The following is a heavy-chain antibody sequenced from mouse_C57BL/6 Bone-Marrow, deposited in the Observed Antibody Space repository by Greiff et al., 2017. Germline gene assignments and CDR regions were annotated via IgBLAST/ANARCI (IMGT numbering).Heavy chain of an antibody. D-gene: IGHD1-1*01. CDR2: IDPSDSYT. V-gene: IGHV1-50*01. Sequence: QVQLQQSGAELVKPGASVKLSCKASGYTFTSYWMQWVKQRPGQGLEWIGEIDPSDSYTNYNQKFKGKATLTVDTSSSTAYMQLSSLTSEDSAVYYCARASDYYYFDYWGQGTTLTVSS. CDR1: GYTFTSYW. J-gene: IGHJ2*01. CDR3: ARASDYYYFDY.